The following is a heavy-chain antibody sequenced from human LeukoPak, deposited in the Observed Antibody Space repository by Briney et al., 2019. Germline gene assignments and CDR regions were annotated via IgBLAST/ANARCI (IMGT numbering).Heavy chain of an antibody. V-gene: IGHV3-30*18. D-gene: IGHD2-2*01. Sequence: GGSLRLSCAASGFTFSSYGMHWVRQAPGKGLEWVAVISYDGSNKYYADSVKGRFTISRDNSKNTLYLQMNSLRAEDTAVYYCAKPPGGYAPDYFDYWGQGTLVTVSS. CDR1: GFTFSSYG. CDR2: ISYDGSNK. CDR3: AKPPGGYAPDYFDY. J-gene: IGHJ4*02.